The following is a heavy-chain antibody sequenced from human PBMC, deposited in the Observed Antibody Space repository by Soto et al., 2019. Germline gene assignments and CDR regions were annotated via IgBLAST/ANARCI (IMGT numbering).Heavy chain of an antibody. D-gene: IGHD4-17*01. Sequence: QVHLQESGPGLVKPSETLSLTCIVSGGSVTSGNYYWSWIRQSPGEGLEWMGYIYYGGSTDYNPSLKSRVTISVDTSKTQFFLTLKSVTAADTAVYYCARESYGDYVYWGQGILVSVSS. CDR1: GGSVTSGNYY. V-gene: IGHV4-61*01. CDR3: ARESYGDYVY. CDR2: IYYGGST. J-gene: IGHJ4*02.